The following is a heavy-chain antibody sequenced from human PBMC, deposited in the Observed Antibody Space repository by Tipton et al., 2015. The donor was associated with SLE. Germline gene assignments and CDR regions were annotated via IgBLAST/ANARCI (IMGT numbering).Heavy chain of an antibody. D-gene: IGHD1-1*01. V-gene: IGHV4-34*01. Sequence: KPSETLSLTCAVYGGSFSGHYWSWIRQPPGKGLEWIGEINHSGSTNYNPSLKSRVTMSVDMSKNQFSLKLNSLTAADTAVYYCARTTGLDAFDIWGQGTLVTVSA. CDR2: INHSGST. CDR3: ARTTGLDAFDI. J-gene: IGHJ3*02. CDR1: GGSFSGHY.